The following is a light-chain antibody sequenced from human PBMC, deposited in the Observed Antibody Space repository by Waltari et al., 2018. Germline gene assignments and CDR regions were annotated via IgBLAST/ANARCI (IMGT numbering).Light chain of an antibody. CDR1: QSVSSSY. CDR3: QQYGSSPT. Sequence: EIVLTQSPGTLSLSPGERATLSCRASQSVSSSYLDWYQPKPGQAPRLLIYGASSSATGIPDRFSGSGSGTDFTLPISRLEPEDFAVYYCQQYGSSPTFGQGTKVEIK. CDR2: GAS. V-gene: IGKV3-20*01. J-gene: IGKJ1*01.